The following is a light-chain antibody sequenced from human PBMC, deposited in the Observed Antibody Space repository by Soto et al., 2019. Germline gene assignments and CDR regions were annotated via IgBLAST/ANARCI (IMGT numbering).Light chain of an antibody. CDR3: QQYNSHSIT. Sequence: DIQMPQSPSTLSASVGDRVTITCRASQSISSWLAWYQQKPGKAPKLLIYKASSLESGVPSRFSGSGSGTEFTLTISSLQPDDFATYYCQQYNSHSITVGQGTRLEIK. CDR1: QSISSW. V-gene: IGKV1-5*03. J-gene: IGKJ5*01. CDR2: KAS.